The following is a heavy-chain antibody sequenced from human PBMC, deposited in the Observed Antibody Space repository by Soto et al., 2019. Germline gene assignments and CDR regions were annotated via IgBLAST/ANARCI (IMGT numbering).Heavy chain of an antibody. CDR2: INQSGST. D-gene: IGHD3-3*02. J-gene: IGHJ3*02. Sequence: SETLSLTCAVYGGSFSGYYWSCISQPPGKGLEWIVEINQSGSTNYNPSLKSRVTISVDTSKNQFSLKLGSVTAADTGVYYCVRYDRINMKPYAPEGFHIWGQGTMVTVSS. CDR1: GGSFSGYY. V-gene: IGHV4-34*01. CDR3: VRYDRINMKPYAPEGFHI.